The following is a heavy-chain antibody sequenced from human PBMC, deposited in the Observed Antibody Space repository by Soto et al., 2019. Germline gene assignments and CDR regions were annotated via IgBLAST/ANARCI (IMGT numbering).Heavy chain of an antibody. D-gene: IGHD2-15*01. Sequence: GESLKISCNASGYSFTTSWISWVRQMPGKGLEWMGRIDPSDSYTDYSPSFQGHITISADKSITAAYLQWSSLKASDTAIYYCARSGYCSGGSCHHLDYWGQGTLVTVSS. CDR2: IDPSDSYT. V-gene: IGHV5-10-1*01. CDR1: GYSFTTSW. CDR3: ARSGYCSGGSCHHLDY. J-gene: IGHJ4*02.